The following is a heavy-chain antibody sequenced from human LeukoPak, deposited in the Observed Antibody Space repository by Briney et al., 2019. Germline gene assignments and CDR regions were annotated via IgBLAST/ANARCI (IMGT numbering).Heavy chain of an antibody. V-gene: IGHV4-34*01. CDR2: INHSGSA. J-gene: IGHJ6*02. Sequence: SETLSLTCAVYGGSFSGYYWSWIRQPPGKGLEWIGEINHSGSANYNPSLKSRVTMSIDTPKNHFSLKLISVTAADTAVYYCREERRRTSGSYGMYDYYGMDVWGQGTTVTVSS. CDR1: GGSFSGYY. CDR3: REERRRTSGSYGMYDYYGMDV. D-gene: IGHD1-26*01.